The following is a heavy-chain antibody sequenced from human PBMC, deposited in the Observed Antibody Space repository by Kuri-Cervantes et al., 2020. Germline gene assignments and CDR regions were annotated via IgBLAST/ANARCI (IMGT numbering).Heavy chain of an antibody. V-gene: IGHV3-13*01. CDR3: ARGGMDV. Sequence: GGSLRLSCAASGFTFSSYDMHWVRQATGKGLEWVSAIGTAGDTYYPDSVKGRFTISRDNSKNTLYLQMNGLRAEDTAVYYCARGGMDVWGQGTTVTVSS. J-gene: IGHJ6*02. CDR1: GFTFSSYD. CDR2: IGTAGDT.